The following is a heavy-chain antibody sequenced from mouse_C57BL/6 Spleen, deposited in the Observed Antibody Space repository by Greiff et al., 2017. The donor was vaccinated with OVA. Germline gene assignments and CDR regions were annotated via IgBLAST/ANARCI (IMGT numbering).Heavy chain of an antibody. CDR2: IYPGSGST. Sequence: QVQLQQSGAELVKPGASVKMSCKASGYTFTSYWITWVKQRPGQGLEWIGDIYPGSGSTNYNEKFKSKATLTVDTSSSTAYMQRSSLTSEASAVYYCARELSGTYTDYWGQGTTLTVAS. CDR3: ARELSGTYTDY. V-gene: IGHV1-55*01. CDR1: GYTFTSYW. D-gene: IGHD4-1*01. J-gene: IGHJ2*01.